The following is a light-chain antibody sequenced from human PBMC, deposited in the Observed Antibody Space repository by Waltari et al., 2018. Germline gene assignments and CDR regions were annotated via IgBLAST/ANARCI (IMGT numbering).Light chain of an antibody. J-gene: IGLJ1*01. Sequence: SVSGSPGQSITISCTGTASDIGGYNYVSWYQQHPGSAPKLLIFESNNRPSGVSARFSGSKSGNTASLTISGLQAADEAYYYCSSYTNTNTLDVFGSGTKVTVL. CDR2: ESN. V-gene: IGLV2-14*01. CDR3: SSYTNTNTLDV. CDR1: ASDIGGYNY.